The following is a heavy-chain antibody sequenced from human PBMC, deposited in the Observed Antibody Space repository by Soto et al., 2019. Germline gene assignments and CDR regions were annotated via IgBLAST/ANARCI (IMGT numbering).Heavy chain of an antibody. CDR3: ARRYGKNAFDI. V-gene: IGHV4-30-4*02. J-gene: IGHJ3*02. Sequence: PSETLSLTCTVSGGSISSGDYYWSWIRQAPGKGLEWIGYIYYSGSTYYNPSLKSRVTISVDTSKNQFSLKLSSVTAADTAVYYCARRYGKNAFDIWGQGTMVTVSS. CDR2: IYYSGST. CDR1: GGSISSGDYY. D-gene: IGHD5-18*01.